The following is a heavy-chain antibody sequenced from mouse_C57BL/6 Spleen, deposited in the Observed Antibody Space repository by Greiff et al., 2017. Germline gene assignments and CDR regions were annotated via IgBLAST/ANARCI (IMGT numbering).Heavy chain of an antibody. CDR1: GFTFSSYG. D-gene: IGHD3-3*01. CDR3: ARQGLGRRAMDY. J-gene: IGHJ4*01. V-gene: IGHV5-6*01. Sequence: EVKLVESGGDLVKPGGSLKLSCAASGFTFSSYGMSWVRQTPDKRLEWVATISSGGSYTYYPDSVKGRFTISRDNAKNTLYLQMSSLKSEDTAMYYCARQGLGRRAMDYWGQGTSVTVSS. CDR2: ISSGGSYT.